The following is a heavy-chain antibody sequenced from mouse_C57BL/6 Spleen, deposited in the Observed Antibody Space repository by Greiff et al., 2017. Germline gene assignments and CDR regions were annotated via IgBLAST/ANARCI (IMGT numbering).Heavy chain of an antibody. Sequence: QVQLKESGPELVKPGASVKISCKASGYAFSSSWMNWVKQRPGKGLEWIGRIYPGDGDTNYNGKFKGKATLTADKTSSTAYMQLSSLTSEDAAVSFCARGSFFDYWGQGTTLTVSS. V-gene: IGHV1-82*01. CDR3: ARGSFFDY. CDR2: IYPGDGDT. CDR1: GYAFSSSW. J-gene: IGHJ2*01.